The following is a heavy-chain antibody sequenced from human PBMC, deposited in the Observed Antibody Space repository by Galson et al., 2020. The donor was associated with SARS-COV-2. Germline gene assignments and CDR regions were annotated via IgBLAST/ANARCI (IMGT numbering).Heavy chain of an antibody. Sequence: GESLKISCAASGFTFSSYGMHWVRQAPGKGLEWVAVISYDGSNKYYADSVKGRFTISRDNSKNTLYLQMNSLRAEDTAVYYCAKDGGLLTEYFQHWGQGTLVTVSS. CDR2: ISYDGSNK. CDR1: GFTFSSYG. J-gene: IGHJ1*01. CDR3: AKDGGLLTEYFQH. D-gene: IGHD2-15*01. V-gene: IGHV3-30*18.